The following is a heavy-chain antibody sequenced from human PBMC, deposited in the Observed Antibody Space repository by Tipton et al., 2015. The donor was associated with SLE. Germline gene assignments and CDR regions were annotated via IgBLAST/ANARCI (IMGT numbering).Heavy chain of an antibody. CDR3: ARRVGSYYGMDV. D-gene: IGHD3-10*01. Sequence: SLRLSCAASGFTFSGYWMHWVRQAPGKGLEWVAIISYDGSDKYYADSVKGRFTISRDNSKNTLYLQMNGLRPEDTAVYYCARRVGSYYGMDVWGQGTTVTVSS. CDR2: ISYDGSDK. J-gene: IGHJ6*02. CDR1: GFTFSGYW. V-gene: IGHV3-30*03.